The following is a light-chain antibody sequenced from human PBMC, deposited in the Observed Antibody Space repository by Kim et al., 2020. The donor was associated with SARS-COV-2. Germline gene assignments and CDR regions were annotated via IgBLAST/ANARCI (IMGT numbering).Light chain of an antibody. CDR3: QQYNTYTWT. CDR1: QGIANS. CDR2: AAS. V-gene: IGKV1-16*01. J-gene: IGKJ1*01. Sequence: ASVGDTVTITCRASQGIANSLAWFQQKPGKAPQSLIYAASTLQSGVPSRFSGTGSRTYFTLTITSLQPEDSATYYCQQYNTYTWTFGQGTKVDIK.